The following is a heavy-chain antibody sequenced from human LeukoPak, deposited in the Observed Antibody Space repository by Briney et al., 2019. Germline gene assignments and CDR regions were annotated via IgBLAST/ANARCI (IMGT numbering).Heavy chain of an antibody. CDR2: ISAYNGNT. J-gene: IGHJ5*02. Sequence: ASVKVSCKASGYTFTSYGISWVRQAPGQGLEWMGWISAYNGNTNYAQKLQGRVTMTTDTSTSTAYMELRSLRSEDTAVYYCARDRPGRYCSTISCYSASPFDPWGQGTLVTVSS. CDR3: ARDRPGRYCSTISCYSASPFDP. D-gene: IGHD2-2*02. V-gene: IGHV1-18*01. CDR1: GYTFTSYG.